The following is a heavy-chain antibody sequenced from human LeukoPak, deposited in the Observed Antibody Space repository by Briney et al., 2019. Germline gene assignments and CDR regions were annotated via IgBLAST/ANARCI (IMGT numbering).Heavy chain of an antibody. Sequence: GASVKVSCKASGYTFTDFYMHWVRQAPGQGLEWMGWISAYNGNTNYAQKLQGRVTMTTDTSTSTAYMELRSLRSDDTAVYYCARDSSSWYLSSAFHIWGQGTMVTVSS. V-gene: IGHV1-18*04. CDR3: ARDSSSWYLSSAFHI. J-gene: IGHJ3*02. CDR1: GYTFTDFY. D-gene: IGHD6-13*01. CDR2: ISAYNGNT.